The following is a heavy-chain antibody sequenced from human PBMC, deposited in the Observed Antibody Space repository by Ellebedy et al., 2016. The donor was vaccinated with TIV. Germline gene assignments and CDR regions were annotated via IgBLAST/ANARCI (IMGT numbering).Heavy chain of an antibody. CDR1: GFTFSSYA. CDR3: ARDGSCLDY. V-gene: IGHV3-30*04. J-gene: IGHJ4*02. D-gene: IGHD1-26*01. Sequence: GESLKISCAASGFTFSSYAMHWVRQAPGKGLEWVAVISYDGSNKYYADSVKGRFTISRDNSKNTLYLQMNSLRAEDTAVYYCARDGSCLDYWGQGTLVTVSS. CDR2: ISYDGSNK.